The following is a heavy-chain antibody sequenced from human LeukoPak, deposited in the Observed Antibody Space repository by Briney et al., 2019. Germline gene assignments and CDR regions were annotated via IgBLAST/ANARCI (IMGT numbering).Heavy chain of an antibody. CDR1: GFTFSSYG. CDR3: AKKWYYDFWSGYLDY. CDR2: ISYDGSNE. D-gene: IGHD3-3*01. V-gene: IGHV3-30*18. Sequence: GGSLRLSCAASGFTFSSYGMHCVRQAPGKGLEWVAVISYDGSNEYYADSVKGRFTISRDNSKNTLYLQMNSLRVEDTAVYYCAKKWYYDFWSGYLDYWGQGTLVTVSS. J-gene: IGHJ4*02.